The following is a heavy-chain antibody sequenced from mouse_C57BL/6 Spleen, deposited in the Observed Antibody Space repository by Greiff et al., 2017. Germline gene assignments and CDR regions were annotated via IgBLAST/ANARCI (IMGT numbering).Heavy chain of an antibody. CDR2: IRSKSNNYAT. CDR3: VRQGGLRRDFDY. CDR1: GFSFNTYA. Sequence: EVKLMESGGGLVQPKGSLKLSCAASGFSFNTYAMNWVRQAPGKGLEWVARIRSKSNNYATYYADSVKDRFTISRDDSESMLYLQMNNLKTEDTAMYYCVRQGGLRRDFDYWGQGTTLTVSS. J-gene: IGHJ2*01. D-gene: IGHD2-2*01. V-gene: IGHV10-1*01.